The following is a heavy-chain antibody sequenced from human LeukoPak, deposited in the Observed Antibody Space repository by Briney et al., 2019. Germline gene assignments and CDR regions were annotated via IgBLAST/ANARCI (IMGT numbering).Heavy chain of an antibody. Sequence: SETLSLTCTVSGGSISSYYWSWIRQPAGKGLEWIGRIYTSGSTNYNPSLKSRVTMSVGTSKNQFSLKLSSVTAADTAVYYCARDACDFWSGFCYYYMDVWGKGTTVTVSS. CDR1: GGSISSYY. V-gene: IGHV4-4*07. J-gene: IGHJ6*03. CDR2: IYTSGST. D-gene: IGHD3-3*01. CDR3: ARDACDFWSGFCYYYMDV.